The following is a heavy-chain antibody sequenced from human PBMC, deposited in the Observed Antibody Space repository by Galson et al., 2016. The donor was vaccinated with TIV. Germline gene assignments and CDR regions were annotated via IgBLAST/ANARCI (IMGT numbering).Heavy chain of an antibody. J-gene: IGHJ1*01. CDR3: AIYGSSGYYSAEFFQQ. CDR2: IIPLLGIG. V-gene: IGHV1-69*02. CDR1: GGTLSRFT. D-gene: IGHD3-22*01. Sequence: SVKVSCKASGGTLSRFTVSWVRQAPGQGLEWMGRIIPLLGIGNHAQKFQNRVAITADRSTSAAYMELSSLKSEDTAVYYCAIYGSSGYYSAEFFQQWGQGTLLIVSS.